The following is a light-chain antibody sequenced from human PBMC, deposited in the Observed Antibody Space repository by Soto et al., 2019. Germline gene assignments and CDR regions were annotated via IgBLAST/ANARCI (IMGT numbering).Light chain of an antibody. CDR3: QQRSNWLT. CDR1: QSVSSY. J-gene: IGKJ4*01. Sequence: EIVLTQSPATLSLSPGERATLSCRASQSVSSYLSWYQQKTGQAPTLLIYDASTRATGIPARFSGSGSGTDFLLTISSLEPEDFAVYYCQQRSNWLTFGGGTKVEIK. CDR2: DAS. V-gene: IGKV3-11*01.